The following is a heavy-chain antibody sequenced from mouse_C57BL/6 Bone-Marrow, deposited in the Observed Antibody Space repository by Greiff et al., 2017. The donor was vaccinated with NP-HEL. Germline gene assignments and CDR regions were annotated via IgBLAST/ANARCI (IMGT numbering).Heavy chain of an antibody. CDR2: IDTSDSYT. D-gene: IGHD1-1*01. J-gene: IGHJ3*01. V-gene: IGHV1-50*01. CDR3: ARKAYYGRSYEFAY. Sequence: VQLQQPGAELVKPGASVKLSCKASGYTFTTYWMQWVKQRPGQGLEWIGEIDTSDSYTNYNQKFKGQATLPVATSSSTATMQLSSLTSEDSAVYYCARKAYYGRSYEFAYWGQGTLVTVSA. CDR1: GYTFTTYW.